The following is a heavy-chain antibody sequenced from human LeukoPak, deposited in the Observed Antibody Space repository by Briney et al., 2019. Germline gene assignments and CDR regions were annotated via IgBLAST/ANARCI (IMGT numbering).Heavy chain of an antibody. Sequence: PSETLSLTCTVSGGSISSGSYYWSWIRQPAGKGLEWIGRIYTSGSTNYNPSLKSRVTISVDTSKNQFSLKLSSVTAADTAVYYCARPRGSGEYYFDYWGQGTLVTVSS. J-gene: IGHJ4*02. CDR2: IYTSGST. CDR3: ARPRGSGEYYFDY. D-gene: IGHD1-26*01. CDR1: GGSISSGSYY. V-gene: IGHV4-61*02.